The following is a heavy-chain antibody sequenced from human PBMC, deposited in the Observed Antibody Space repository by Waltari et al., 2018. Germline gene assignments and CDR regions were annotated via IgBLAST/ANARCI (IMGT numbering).Heavy chain of an antibody. D-gene: IGHD2-21*02. V-gene: IGHV3-21*02. CDR2: SSKNGGYK. J-gene: IGHJ3*02. Sequence: EVQLMESGGGLVKPGGSLRLSCAASGFSFSTYSMNWVRQAPGKGLEWVSSSSKNGGYKNYADSVKGRFTISRDNAKNSLSLQMSSLTAEDTAMYYCARDASRSYCGGDCYTTDAFDIWGQGTVVTVSS. CDR1: GFSFSTYS. CDR3: ARDASRSYCGGDCYTTDAFDI.